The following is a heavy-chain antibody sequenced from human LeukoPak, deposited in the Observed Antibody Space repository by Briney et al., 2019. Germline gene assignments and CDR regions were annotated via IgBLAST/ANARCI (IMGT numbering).Heavy chain of an antibody. D-gene: IGHD3-22*01. CDR3: ARDMTYYCDSSGYYSGY. J-gene: IGHJ4*02. V-gene: IGHV3-21*01. CDR1: GFTFSSYS. Sequence: GGSLRLSCAASGFTFSSYSMNWVRQAPGKGLEWVSSISSSSSYIYYADSVKGRFTISRDNAKNSLYLQMNSLRAEDTAVYYCARDMTYYCDSSGYYSGYWGQGTLVTVSS. CDR2: ISSSSSYI.